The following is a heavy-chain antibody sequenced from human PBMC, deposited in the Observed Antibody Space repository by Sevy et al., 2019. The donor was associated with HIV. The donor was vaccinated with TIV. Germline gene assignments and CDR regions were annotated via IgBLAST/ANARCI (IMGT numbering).Heavy chain of an antibody. CDR2: IYYSGST. Sequence: SETLSLTCTVSGGSISSSSYYWGWIRQPPGKGLEWIGSIYYSGSTYYNPSLKSRVTISVDTSKNQFSLKLSSVTAADTAVYYCVRSNRVYNWNGIDYWGQGTLVTVSS. D-gene: IGHD1-20*01. CDR1: GGSISSSSYY. V-gene: IGHV4-39*01. J-gene: IGHJ4*02. CDR3: VRSNRVYNWNGIDY.